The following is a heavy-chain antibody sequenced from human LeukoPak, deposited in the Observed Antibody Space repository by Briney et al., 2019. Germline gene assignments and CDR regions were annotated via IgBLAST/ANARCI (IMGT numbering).Heavy chain of an antibody. D-gene: IGHD6-13*01. Sequence: SETLSHTCTVSGGSISSYYWSWIRQPPGKGLEWIGYIYYSGSTNYNPSLKSRVTISVDTSKNQFSLKLSSVTAADTAVYYCARVYSSSWYAFDYWGQGTLVTVSS. V-gene: IGHV4-59*01. CDR3: ARVYSSSWYAFDY. CDR1: GGSISSYY. CDR2: IYYSGST. J-gene: IGHJ4*02.